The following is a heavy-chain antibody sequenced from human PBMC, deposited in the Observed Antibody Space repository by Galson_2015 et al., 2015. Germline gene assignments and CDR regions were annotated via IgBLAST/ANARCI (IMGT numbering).Heavy chain of an antibody. Sequence: PALVKPTQALTLTCTFSGFSLSTSGMCVSWIRQPPGKALEWLALIDWDDDKYYSTSLKTRLTISKDTSKNQVVLTMTNMDPVDTATYYCASGLAAAGSIDYWGQGTLVTVSS. J-gene: IGHJ4*02. D-gene: IGHD6-13*01. CDR3: ASGLAAAGSIDY. V-gene: IGHV2-70*01. CDR2: IDWDDDK. CDR1: GFSLSTSGMC.